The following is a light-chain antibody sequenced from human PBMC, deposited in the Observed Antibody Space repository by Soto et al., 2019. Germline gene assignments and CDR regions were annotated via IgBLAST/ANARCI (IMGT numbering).Light chain of an antibody. V-gene: IGKV1-5*03. Sequence: IQITQSPSSLSASVGNIVTITCRASQSISSYLNWYQQKPGKAPKLLIYKASTLKSGVPSRFSGSGSGTEFTLTISGLQPDDFATYYCQHYDTYRATFGLGTKVDIK. J-gene: IGKJ1*01. CDR3: QHYDTYRAT. CDR1: QSISSY. CDR2: KAS.